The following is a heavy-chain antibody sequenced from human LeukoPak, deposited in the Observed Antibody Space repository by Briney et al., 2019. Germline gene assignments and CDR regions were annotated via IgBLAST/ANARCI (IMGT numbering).Heavy chain of an antibody. CDR1: GGSISSYY. CDR2: IYYTGST. Sequence: SETPSLTCSVSGGSISSYYWSWIRQPPGKGLEWIGYIYYTGSTNYNPSLESRATISIDTSKKQLSLKLRSVTAADTAVYYCARDRRESSKPNDAFDIWGQGTMVTVSS. V-gene: IGHV4-59*01. J-gene: IGHJ3*02. CDR3: ARDRRESSKPNDAFDI. D-gene: IGHD4-11*01.